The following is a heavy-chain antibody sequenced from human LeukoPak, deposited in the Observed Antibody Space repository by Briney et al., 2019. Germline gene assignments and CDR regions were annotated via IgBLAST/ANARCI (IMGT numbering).Heavy chain of an antibody. J-gene: IGHJ5*02. CDR2: INHSGST. CDR3: ARAGVVWFDH. CDR1: GGSFSGYY. V-gene: IGHV4-34*01. D-gene: IGHD3-3*01. Sequence: SETLSLTCAVYGGSFSGYYWSWIRQPPGKGLEWIGEINHSGSTNYNPSLKSRVTISVDTSKNQFSLKLSSVTAADTAVYYCARAGVVWFDHWGQGTLVTVSS.